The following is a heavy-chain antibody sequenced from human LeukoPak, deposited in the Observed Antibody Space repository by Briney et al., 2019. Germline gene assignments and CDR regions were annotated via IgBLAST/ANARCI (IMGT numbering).Heavy chain of an antibody. CDR1: GGSISSSSYY. D-gene: IGHD3-22*01. CDR2: IYYSGST. J-gene: IGHJ4*02. Sequence: PSETLSLTCTVSGGSISSSSYYWGWIRQPPGKGLEWIGSIYYSGSTYYNPSLKSRVTISVDTSKNQFSLKLSSVTAADTAVYYCAKDLSDSSGYYYLLGDYWGQGTLVTVSS. CDR3: AKDLSDSSGYYYLLGDY. V-gene: IGHV4-39*02.